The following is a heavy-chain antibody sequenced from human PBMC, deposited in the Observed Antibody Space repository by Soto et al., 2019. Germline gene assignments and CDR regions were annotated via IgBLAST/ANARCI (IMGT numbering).Heavy chain of an antibody. CDR1: GFTFSSYA. D-gene: IGHD6-13*01. CDR3: ARRSSSWYFDY. Sequence: GGSLRLSCAASGFTFSSYAMHWVRQAPGKGLEWVAVISYDGSNKYYADSVKGRFTISRDNSKNTLNLQMNSLRAEDTAVYYCARRSSSWYFDYWGQGTLVTVSS. J-gene: IGHJ4*02. V-gene: IGHV3-30-3*01. CDR2: ISYDGSNK.